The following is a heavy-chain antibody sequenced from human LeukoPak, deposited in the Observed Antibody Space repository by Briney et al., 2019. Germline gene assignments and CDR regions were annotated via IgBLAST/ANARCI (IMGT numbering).Heavy chain of an antibody. D-gene: IGHD3-10*01. CDR1: GGCISSYY. CDR3: ARGVTMVRGVTFDS. CDR2: IYYSGST. Sequence: SDTLSLICTAAGGCISSYYWSWIRQRPGKELEWIGYIYYSGSTNYNPSLKSRVTISVDTSKNQFSLKLSSVTAADTAVYYCARGVTMVRGVTFDSWGQGTLVTVSS. V-gene: IGHV4-59*01. J-gene: IGHJ4*02.